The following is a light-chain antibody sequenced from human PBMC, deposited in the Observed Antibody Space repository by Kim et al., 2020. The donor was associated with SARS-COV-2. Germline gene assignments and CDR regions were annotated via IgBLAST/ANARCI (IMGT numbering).Light chain of an antibody. J-gene: IGLJ1*01. CDR1: SSNIGAGYD. Sequence: SVLTQPPSVSGAPGQTVTVSCIGSSSNIGAGYDVHWYQHLPTTAPKLLIYSNGNRPSGVPDRFSGSKSGTSASLAITGLQAEDEADYYCQSYDSSLSGYVFGSGTKGTVL. CDR3: QSYDSSLSGYV. V-gene: IGLV1-40*01. CDR2: SNG.